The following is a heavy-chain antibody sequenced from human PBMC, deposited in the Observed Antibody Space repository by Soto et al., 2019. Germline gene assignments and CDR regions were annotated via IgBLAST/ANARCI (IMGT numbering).Heavy chain of an antibody. V-gene: IGHV3-21*01. Sequence: PGGSLRLSCAASGFAFSSYSMTWVRQAPGKGLEWVSSIGYDGYYIVYADSLKGRFTVSRDNAQNSLYLQMNSLRDEDTAVYFCTRSEIVAAGLGPFDYWGQGTLVTVSS. CDR2: IGYDGYYI. D-gene: IGHD6-13*01. CDR3: TRSEIVAAGLGPFDY. J-gene: IGHJ4*02. CDR1: GFAFSSYS.